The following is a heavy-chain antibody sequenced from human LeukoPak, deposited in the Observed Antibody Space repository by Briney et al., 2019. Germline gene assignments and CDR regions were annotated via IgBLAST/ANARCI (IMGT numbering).Heavy chain of an antibody. J-gene: IGHJ5*02. V-gene: IGHV3-23*01. CDR3: AKARRTTVTTYCFDP. CDR1: GFSIKDYA. D-gene: IGHD4-17*01. CDR2: ISGSGGSR. Sequence: PPGGSLGLSCEASGFSIKDYALTWVRRAPGGGLEWISTISGSGGSRYYRDSVKGRFTVSRDNSKNTVYLQMDSLRADDTALYYCAKARRTTVTTYCFDPWGQGTLVTVSS.